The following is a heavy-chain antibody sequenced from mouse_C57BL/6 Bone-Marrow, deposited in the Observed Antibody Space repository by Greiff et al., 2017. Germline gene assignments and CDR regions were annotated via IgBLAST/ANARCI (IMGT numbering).Heavy chain of an antibody. CDR2: IYPGSGST. CDR3: AREDYSGSSYWYFDV. D-gene: IGHD1-1*01. Sequence: QVQLQQPGAELVKPGASVKMSCKASGYTFTSYWITWVKQRPGQGLAWIGDIYPGSGSTNYNAKFKSKATMTVDTSSSTAYMQLSSLTSEDSAVYYCAREDYSGSSYWYFDVWGTGTTVTVSS. V-gene: IGHV1-55*01. CDR1: GYTFTSYW. J-gene: IGHJ1*03.